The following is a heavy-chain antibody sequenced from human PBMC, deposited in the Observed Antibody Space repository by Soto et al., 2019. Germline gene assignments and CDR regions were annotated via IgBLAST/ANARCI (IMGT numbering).Heavy chain of an antibody. CDR1: GFTFSSYA. Sequence: PGGSLRLSCAASGFTFSSYAMHWVRQAPGKGLEWVAVISYDGSNKYYADSVKGRFTISRDNSKNTLYLQMNSPSAEATAVYYCARDRGIQLGSQGYYYGMDVWGQGTTVTVSS. V-gene: IGHV3-30-3*01. CDR3: ARDRGIQLGSQGYYYGMDV. D-gene: IGHD5-18*01. J-gene: IGHJ6*02. CDR2: ISYDGSNK.